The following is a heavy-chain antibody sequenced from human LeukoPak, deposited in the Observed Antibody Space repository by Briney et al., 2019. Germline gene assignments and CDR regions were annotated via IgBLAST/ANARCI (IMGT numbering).Heavy chain of an antibody. Sequence: GGSLRVSCAASGFTFNNYAMSWVRQAPGKGLEWVSTISGSGGKTHYADSVKGRFTISRDNSKNTLYLQMNSLRAEDTAVFYCAKDLNPYTPYFDYWGQGTLVTASS. CDR2: ISGSGGKT. D-gene: IGHD3-16*01. J-gene: IGHJ4*02. CDR1: GFTFNNYA. CDR3: AKDLNPYTPYFDY. V-gene: IGHV3-23*01.